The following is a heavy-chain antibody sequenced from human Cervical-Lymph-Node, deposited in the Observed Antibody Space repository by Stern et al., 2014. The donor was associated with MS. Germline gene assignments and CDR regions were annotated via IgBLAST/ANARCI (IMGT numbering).Heavy chain of an antibody. CDR2: IYPGNSDT. J-gene: IGHJ4*02. Sequence: EVQLVESGAEVKKPGESLKISCKGSGYSFTNYWIDWVRRMPGKGLEWMGTIYPGNSDTKYSPSFQGQVTISADTSITTAYLQWSSLKASDTAMYYCARRRDYYGLTQFDYWGQGTLVTVSS. D-gene: IGHD3-10*01. V-gene: IGHV5-51*03. CDR1: GYSFTNYW. CDR3: ARRRDYYGLTQFDY.